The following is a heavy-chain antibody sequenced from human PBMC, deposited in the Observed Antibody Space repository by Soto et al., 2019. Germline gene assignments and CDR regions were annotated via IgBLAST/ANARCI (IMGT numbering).Heavy chain of an antibody. Sequence: SLRLSCAASGFTFSSYWMSWVRQAPGKGLEWVANIKEDGSEKYYVDSVKGRFTISRDNAKNSLYLQMNSLRAEDTAVYYCAREGKYQNYYYYGMDVWGQGTTVTVSS. D-gene: IGHD2-2*01. V-gene: IGHV3-7*04. J-gene: IGHJ6*02. CDR2: IKEDGSEK. CDR1: GFTFSSYW. CDR3: AREGKYQNYYYYGMDV.